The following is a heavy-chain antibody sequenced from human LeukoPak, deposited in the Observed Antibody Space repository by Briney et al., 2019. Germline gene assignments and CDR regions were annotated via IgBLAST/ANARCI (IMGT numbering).Heavy chain of an antibody. V-gene: IGHV3-48*04. Sequence: GGSLRLSCAASGFTFSNYPLHWVRQAPGKGLEWVSYISSSGSTIYYADSVKGRFTISRDNAKNSLYLQMNSLRAEDTAVYYCARDDYSQFGLNPWGQGTLVTVSS. D-gene: IGHD4-11*01. J-gene: IGHJ5*02. CDR2: ISSSGSTI. CDR3: ARDDYSQFGLNP. CDR1: GFTFSNYP.